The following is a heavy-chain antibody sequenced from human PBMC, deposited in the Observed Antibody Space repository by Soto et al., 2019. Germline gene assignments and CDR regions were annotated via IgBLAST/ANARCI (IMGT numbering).Heavy chain of an antibody. J-gene: IGHJ4*02. D-gene: IGHD3-3*01. Sequence: GGSLRLSCAASGFTFSSYEMNWVRQAPGKGLEWVSYISSSGSTIYYADSVNGRFTISRDNAKNTLYLQMNSLRADDTAVYYYSRNTSQSLLGAPCDYWGQGTLVTVSS. V-gene: IGHV3-48*03. CDR2: ISSSGSTI. CDR1: GFTFSSYE. CDR3: SRNTSQSLLGAPCDY.